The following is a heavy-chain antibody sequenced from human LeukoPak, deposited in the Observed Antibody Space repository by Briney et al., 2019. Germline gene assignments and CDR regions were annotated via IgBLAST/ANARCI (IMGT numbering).Heavy chain of an antibody. J-gene: IGHJ4*02. D-gene: IGHD5-24*01. CDR1: GFTFDDYT. CDR3: ASSIRGEG. CDR2: ISGSGGST. V-gene: IGHV3-23*01. Sequence: GGSLRLSCAASGFTFDDYTMHWVRQAPGKGLEWVSAISGSGGSTYYADSVKGRFTISRDNSKNTLYLQMNSLRAEDTAVYYCASSIRGEGWGQGTLVTVSS.